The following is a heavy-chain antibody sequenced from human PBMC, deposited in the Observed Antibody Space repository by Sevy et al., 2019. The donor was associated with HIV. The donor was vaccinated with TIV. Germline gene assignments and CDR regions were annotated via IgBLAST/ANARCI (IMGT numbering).Heavy chain of an antibody. CDR3: ARGPHPRWALGARFFDY. D-gene: IGHD1-26*01. Sequence: SETLSLTCTVSGGSISSYYWSWIRQPPGKGLEWIGYIYYSGSTNYNPSLKRRGTISVDTSKNQFSLKLTSVTAADTALYYCARGPHPRWALGARFFDYWGQGTLVTVSS. CDR2: IYYSGST. CDR1: GGSISSYY. V-gene: IGHV4-59*01. J-gene: IGHJ4*02.